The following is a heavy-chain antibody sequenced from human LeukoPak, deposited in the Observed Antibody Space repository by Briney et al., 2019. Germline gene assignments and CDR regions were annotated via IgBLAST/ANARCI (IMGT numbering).Heavy chain of an antibody. D-gene: IGHD1-7*01. Sequence: GGSLRLSCAASGFTFSLYDMLWVRQATGKSLEWVSGIGTVGDTYYADSVKGRFTISRENAKNSLSLQMDSLRAGDTAVYYCTRDLREGTTPDASDIWGQGTMVTVSS. J-gene: IGHJ3*02. CDR1: GFTFSLYD. CDR3: TRDLREGTTPDASDI. V-gene: IGHV3-13*01. CDR2: IGTVGDT.